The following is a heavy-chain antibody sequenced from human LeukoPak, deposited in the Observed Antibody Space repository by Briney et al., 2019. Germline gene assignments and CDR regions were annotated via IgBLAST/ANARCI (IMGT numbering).Heavy chain of an antibody. Sequence: GASVKVSCKASGYTFANYAMNWVRQAPGQGLGWMGWINTNTGDPTYAQDFTGRFVFSVDTSVSTAYLQISSLKAEDTAVYYCARAYQPLGGLSFPDSWGPGTLVTVSS. V-gene: IGHV7-4-1*02. J-gene: IGHJ5*01. CDR3: ARAYQPLGGLSFPDS. CDR1: GYTFANYA. D-gene: IGHD3-16*02. CDR2: INTNTGDP.